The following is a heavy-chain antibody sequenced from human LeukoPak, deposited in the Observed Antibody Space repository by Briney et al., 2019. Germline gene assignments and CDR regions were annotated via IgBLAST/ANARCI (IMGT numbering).Heavy chain of an antibody. CDR3: ARNQYSGYDFDY. D-gene: IGHD5-12*01. CDR2: ISSSSSYI. CDR1: GFTFSSYT. Sequence: GGSLRLSCAVSGFTFSSYTINWVRQAPGKGLEWVSSISSSSSYIYYADSVKGRFTISRDNSKNTLYLQMNSLRAEDTAVYYCARNQYSGYDFDYWGQGTLVTVSS. J-gene: IGHJ4*02. V-gene: IGHV3-21*04.